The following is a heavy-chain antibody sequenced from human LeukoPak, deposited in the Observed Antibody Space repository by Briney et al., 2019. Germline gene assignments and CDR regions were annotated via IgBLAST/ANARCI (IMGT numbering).Heavy chain of an antibody. CDR1: GFTFSSYI. Sequence: GGSLRLSCAASGFTFSSYIMSWVRQAPGKGLEWVSDISGSGGSTSYADSVKGRFTISRDDAKNTLYLQMNGLRAEDTAVYFCTRGSNDWYGIDYWGQGTLVTVSS. D-gene: IGHD3-9*01. J-gene: IGHJ4*02. CDR2: ISGSGGST. CDR3: TRGSNDWYGIDY. V-gene: IGHV3-23*01.